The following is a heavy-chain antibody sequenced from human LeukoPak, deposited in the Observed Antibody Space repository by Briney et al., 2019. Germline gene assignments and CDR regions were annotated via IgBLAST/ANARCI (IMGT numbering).Heavy chain of an antibody. CDR3: AKDRHYGWNYPMGSYFDY. D-gene: IGHD1-7*01. V-gene: IGHV3-30*02. J-gene: IGHJ4*02. Sequence: PGGSLRLSCAASGFTFSSYGMHWVRQAPGKGLEWVAFIRYDGSNKYYADSVKGRFTISRDNSKNTLYLQMSSLRAEDTAVYYCAKDRHYGWNYPMGSYFDYWGQGTLVTVSS. CDR1: GFTFSSYG. CDR2: IRYDGSNK.